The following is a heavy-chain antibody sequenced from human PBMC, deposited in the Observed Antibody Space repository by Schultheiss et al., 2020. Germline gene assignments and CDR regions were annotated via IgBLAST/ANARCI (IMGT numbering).Heavy chain of an antibody. CDR2: ISYDGSNK. D-gene: IGHD4-17*01. CDR3: AKDGPLYGDYEGAFYDY. J-gene: IGHJ4*02. Sequence: GGSLRLSCAASGFTFSDYYMSWIRQAPGKGLEWVAVISYDGSNKYYADSVKGRFTISRDNSKNTLYLQMNSLRAEDTALYYCAKDGPLYGDYEGAFYDYWGQGTLVTVSS. CDR1: GFTFSDYY. V-gene: IGHV3-30*18.